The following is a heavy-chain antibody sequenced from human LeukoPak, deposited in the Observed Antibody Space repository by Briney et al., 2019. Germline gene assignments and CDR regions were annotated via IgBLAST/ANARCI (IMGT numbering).Heavy chain of an antibody. J-gene: IGHJ5*02. CDR3: ARMGEEWCELRRYNWFDP. Sequence: SETLSLTCTVSGGSISSYYWSWIRQPPGKGLEWIGYIYYSGSTNYSPSLKSRVTISVDTSKNQFSLKLSSVTAADTAVYYCARMGEEWCELRRYNWFDPWGQGTLVTVSS. CDR2: IYYSGST. CDR1: GGSISSYY. D-gene: IGHD4/OR15-4a*01. V-gene: IGHV4-59*01.